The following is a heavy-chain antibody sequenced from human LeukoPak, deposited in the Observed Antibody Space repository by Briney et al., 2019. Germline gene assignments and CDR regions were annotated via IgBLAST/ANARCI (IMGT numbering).Heavy chain of an antibody. CDR3: AKPLLWSYFDY. J-gene: IGHJ4*02. CDR2: ISGSGGST. CDR1: GFTFSSYA. V-gene: IGHV3-23*01. D-gene: IGHD3-10*01. Sequence: AGGSLRLSCAASGFTFSSYAMSWVRQATGKGLEWVSAISGSGGSTYYADSVKGRFTISRDNSKDTVYLQMNSLRAEDTAVYYCAKPLLWSYFDYWGQGTLVTVSS.